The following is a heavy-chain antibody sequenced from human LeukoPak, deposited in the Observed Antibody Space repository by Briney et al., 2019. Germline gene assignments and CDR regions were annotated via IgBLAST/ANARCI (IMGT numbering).Heavy chain of an antibody. J-gene: IGHJ5*02. D-gene: IGHD2-15*01. CDR1: GGSISSYY. CDR2: IYYSGST. Sequence: SETLSLTCTVSGGSISSYYWSWLRQPPGKGLEGIGYIYYSGSTNYNPSLKSRVTISVDTSKNQFSLKLSSVTAADTAVYYCARERPYCSGGSCYEDNWFDPWGQGTLVTVSS. CDR3: ARERPYCSGGSCYEDNWFDP. V-gene: IGHV4-59*01.